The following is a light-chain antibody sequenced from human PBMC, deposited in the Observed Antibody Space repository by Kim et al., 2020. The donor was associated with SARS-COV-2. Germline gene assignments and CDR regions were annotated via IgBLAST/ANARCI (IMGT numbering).Light chain of an antibody. V-gene: IGLV6-57*04. CDR2: EDD. Sequence: NFMLTQPHSVSESPGKTVTISCTRSRGSIDDNYVQWYQQRPGGVPTTVIYEDDQRPSRVSDRFSGSIDNSSNSASLTISGLRTEDEADYYCQSYNRDNVLFGGGTQLTVL. CDR1: RGSIDDNY. CDR3: QSYNRDNVL. J-gene: IGLJ2*01.